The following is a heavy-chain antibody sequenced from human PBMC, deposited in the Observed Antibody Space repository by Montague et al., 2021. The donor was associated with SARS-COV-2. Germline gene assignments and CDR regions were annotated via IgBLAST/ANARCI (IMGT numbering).Heavy chain of an antibody. D-gene: IGHD3-10*01. Sequence: SETLSLTCTVSGGSISSTSSHLGWTRHSTGVRMAWLGEFNHSGSTNYNPSLKSRVTMSVDTSKNQFSLKLSSVTAADTAVYYCARGARQGYGCRLGPFDSWGQGTLVTVSS. CDR3: ARGARQGYGCRLGPFDS. CDR1: GGSISSTSSH. V-gene: IGHV4-39*07. J-gene: IGHJ4*02. CDR2: FNHSGST.